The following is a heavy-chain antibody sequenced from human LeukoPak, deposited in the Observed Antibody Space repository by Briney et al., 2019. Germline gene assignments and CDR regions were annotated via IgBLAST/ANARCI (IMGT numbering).Heavy chain of an antibody. V-gene: IGHV1-8*01. CDR3: ARIPGVAVAGTGFDY. J-gene: IGHJ4*02. Sequence: ASVKVSCKASGYTFTSYDINWVRQATGQGLEWMGWMNPNSGNTGYAQKFQGRVTMTRNTSISTAYMELSSLRSEDTAAYYCARIPGVAVAGTGFDYWGQGTLVTVSS. CDR1: GYTFTSYD. CDR2: MNPNSGNT. D-gene: IGHD6-19*01.